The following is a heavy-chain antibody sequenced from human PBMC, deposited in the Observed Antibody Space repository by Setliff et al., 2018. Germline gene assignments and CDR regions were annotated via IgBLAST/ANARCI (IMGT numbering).Heavy chain of an antibody. CDR3: ARGWSLPHNWFDP. CDR2: MNPNSGNT. D-gene: IGHD2-8*02. V-gene: IGHV1-8*02. J-gene: IGHJ5*02. CDR1: GYTFTSYD. Sequence: ASVKVSCKASGYTFTSYDINWVRQATGQGLERMGWMNPNSGNTGYAQKFQGRVTMTRNTSISTAYMELSSLRSEDTAVYYCARGWSLPHNWFDPWGQGTLVTVSS.